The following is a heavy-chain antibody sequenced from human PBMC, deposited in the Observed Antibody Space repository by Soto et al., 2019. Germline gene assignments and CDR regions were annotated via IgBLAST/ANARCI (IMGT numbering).Heavy chain of an antibody. D-gene: IGHD1-26*01. Sequence: SETLSLTCAVSGDSIGSSNWWSWVRQPPGKGLEWIGEIYHSGATNYSPSLKSRVTISLDMSNNQFSLSLTSVTAADTAVYYCAVSSVGKVEATLYDYWGQGRQVTVSS. CDR2: IYHSGAT. J-gene: IGHJ4*02. CDR3: AVSSVGKVEATLYDY. CDR1: GDSIGSSNW. V-gene: IGHV4-4*02.